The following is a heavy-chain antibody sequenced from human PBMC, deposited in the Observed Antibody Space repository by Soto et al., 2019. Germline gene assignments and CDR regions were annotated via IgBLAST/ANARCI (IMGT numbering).Heavy chain of an antibody. CDR3: AGGQPHYYYYFPMAV. CDR2: INHAGGT. D-gene: IGHD3-10*01. V-gene: IGHV4-34*01. J-gene: IGHJ6*02. CDR1: GGSFSDYH. Sequence: SETLSLTCAVYGGSFSDYHWTWIRQPPGKGLEWIGEINHAGGTNYNPSLKSRVSMSVHTSKNQFSLKLRSLTAADTAVYYCAGGQPHYYYYFPMAVCGQGTTVPV.